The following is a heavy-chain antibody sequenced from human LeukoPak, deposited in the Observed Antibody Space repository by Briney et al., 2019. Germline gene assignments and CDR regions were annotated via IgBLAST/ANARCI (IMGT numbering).Heavy chain of an antibody. CDR2: INPGGSEN. D-gene: IGHD2-21*01. CDR1: GLTLGSYW. J-gene: IGHJ1*01. V-gene: IGHV3-7*01. Sequence: GGSLRLSCAASGLTLGSYWMHWVRQAPGKGLECVASINPGGSENYYVDSVKGRFTISRDNAKNSLFLQVNSLRVEDTAVYYCARGGGAVVLVIPHWGQGTVVTVSS. CDR3: ARGGGAVVLVIPH.